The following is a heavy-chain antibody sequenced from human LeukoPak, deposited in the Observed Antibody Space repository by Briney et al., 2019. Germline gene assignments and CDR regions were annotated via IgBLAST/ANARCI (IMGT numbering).Heavy chain of an antibody. CDR1: GFTFSSYA. J-gene: IGHJ4*02. D-gene: IGHD2-15*01. Sequence: GSLRLSCASSGFTFSSYAMSWIRQPPGKGLEWIGYIYYSGSTNYNPSLKSRVTISVDTSKNQFSLKLSSVTAADTAVYYCARASFMGLFDYWGQGTLVTVSS. CDR2: IYYSGST. V-gene: IGHV4-59*01. CDR3: ARASFMGLFDY.